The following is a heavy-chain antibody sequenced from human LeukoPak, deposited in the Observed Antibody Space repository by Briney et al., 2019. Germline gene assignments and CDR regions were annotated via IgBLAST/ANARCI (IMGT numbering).Heavy chain of an antibody. CDR3: ARYPLVTEAFDI. CDR2: INPSGGST. CDR1: GYTFTSYY. D-gene: IGHD1-26*01. Sequence: ASVKVSCKASGYTFTSYYMHWVRQAPGQGLEWMGIINPSGGSTSYAQKFQGRVTMTRDTSISTAYMELSRLRSDDTAVYYCARYPLVTEAFDIWGQGTMVTVSS. J-gene: IGHJ3*02. V-gene: IGHV1-46*01.